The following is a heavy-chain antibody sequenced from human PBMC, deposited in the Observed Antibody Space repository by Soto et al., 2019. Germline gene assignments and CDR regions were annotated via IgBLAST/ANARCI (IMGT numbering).Heavy chain of an antibody. D-gene: IGHD5-12*01. CDR3: ARDLSPLRDGYIFYYYYGMDV. CDR2: ISSSSSYI. J-gene: IGHJ6*02. V-gene: IGHV3-21*01. CDR1: GFTFSSYS. Sequence: GGSLRLCCAASGFTFSSYSMNWVRQAPGKGLEWVSSISSSSSYIYYADSVKGRFTISRDNAKNSLYLQMNSLRAEDTAVYYCARDLSPLRDGYIFYYYYGMDVWGQGTTVTVSS.